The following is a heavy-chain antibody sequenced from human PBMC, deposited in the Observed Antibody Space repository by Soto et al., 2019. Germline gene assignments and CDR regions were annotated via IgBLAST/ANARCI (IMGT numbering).Heavy chain of an antibody. D-gene: IGHD3-10*01. Sequence: QVQLVQSGAEVKKPGSSVKVSCKTSGVSFNNNGIGWGRQAPGHGLVWMGGVSPTFRTSNYARKFQGRISITADASTGTVNMELSSLTSEDTAQYYCARVLYYGSGSYSPYGMDVWGQGTTVTVSS. CDR1: GVSFNNNG. V-gene: IGHV1-69*01. CDR2: VSPTFRTS. J-gene: IGHJ6*02. CDR3: ARVLYYGSGSYSPYGMDV.